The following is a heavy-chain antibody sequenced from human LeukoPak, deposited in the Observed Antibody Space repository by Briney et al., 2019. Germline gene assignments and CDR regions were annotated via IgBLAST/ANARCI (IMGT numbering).Heavy chain of an antibody. J-gene: IGHJ4*02. D-gene: IGHD3-10*01. CDR2: IYYSGST. CDR1: GGSISSGGYY. V-gene: IGHV4-31*03. Sequence: SETLSLTCTASGGSISSGGYYWSWIRQHPGKGLEWIGYIYYSGSTYYNPSLKSRVTISVDTSKNQFSLKLSSVTAADTAVYYCARGRMVRGASYYFDYWGQGTLVTVSS. CDR3: ARGRMVRGASYYFDY.